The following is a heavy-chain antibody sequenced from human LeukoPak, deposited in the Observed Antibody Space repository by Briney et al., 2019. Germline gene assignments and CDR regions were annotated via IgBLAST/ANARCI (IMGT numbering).Heavy chain of an antibody. J-gene: IGHJ3*02. Sequence: PGGSLRLSCAASGFTFSSYAMSWVRQAPGKGLEWVSAISGSGGSTYYAASVKGRFSIFRDNSKNTVYLQMNSLSADDTAVYYCARELREHGVFDIWGQGTMVTVSS. D-gene: IGHD1-26*01. CDR2: ISGSGGST. CDR3: ARELREHGVFDI. V-gene: IGHV3-23*01. CDR1: GFTFSSYA.